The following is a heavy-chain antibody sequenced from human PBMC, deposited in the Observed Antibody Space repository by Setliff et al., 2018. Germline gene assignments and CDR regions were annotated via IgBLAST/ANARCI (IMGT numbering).Heavy chain of an antibody. CDR2: MYISGGK. J-gene: IGHJ6*02. CDR3: ARDQWVRSPPLSFSYGMDV. CDR1: GGSISEYF. Sequence: SETLSLTCTVSGGSISEYFWSWIRQPAGKGLEWIGRMYISGGKDYSPSLKSRVTMSVDSRKNEFSLKLTSVTAADTAVYYCARDQWVRSPPLSFSYGMDVWGQGTTVTVSS. V-gene: IGHV4-4*07. D-gene: IGHD5-12*01.